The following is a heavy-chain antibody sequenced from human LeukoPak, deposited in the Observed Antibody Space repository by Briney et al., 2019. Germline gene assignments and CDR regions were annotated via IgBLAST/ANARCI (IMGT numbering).Heavy chain of an antibody. J-gene: IGHJ4*02. CDR2: ISSSATTI. Sequence: GGSLRLSCAASGFTFSDYYMNWIRQAPGKGLEWVSYISSSATTIYYADSVKGRFTISRDNAKKSLYLQMNSLRAEDTAVYYCAKEGYGSTWNADFDYWGQGTLVIVSS. CDR1: GFTFSDYY. D-gene: IGHD6-13*01. CDR3: AKEGYGSTWNADFDY. V-gene: IGHV3-11*01.